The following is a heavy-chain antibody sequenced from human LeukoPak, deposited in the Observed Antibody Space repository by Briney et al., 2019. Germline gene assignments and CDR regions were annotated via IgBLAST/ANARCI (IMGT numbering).Heavy chain of an antibody. CDR2: ISGSGGST. V-gene: IGHV3-23*01. D-gene: IGHD2-15*01. Sequence: GGSLRLSCAASGFTFSSYAMSWVRQAPGKGLEWVSAISGSGGSTYYADSVKGRFTISRDNSKNTLYLQMNSLRAEDTAVYYCAKGPYCSGGSCNGFDYWGQGTLVTVSS. CDR1: GFTFSSYA. CDR3: AKGPYCSGGSCNGFDY. J-gene: IGHJ4*02.